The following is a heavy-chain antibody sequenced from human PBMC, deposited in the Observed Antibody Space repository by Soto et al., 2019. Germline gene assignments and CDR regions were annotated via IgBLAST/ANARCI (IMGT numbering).Heavy chain of an antibody. J-gene: IGHJ6*03. CDR3: ARRARGSSTFYYYYYMAV. CDR1: GVSISSDY. CDR2: IYYSGSP. V-gene: IGHV4-59*08. Sequence: SETLCLTWTVSGVSISSDYWSWIRQSPGKGLEWIGYIYYSGSPDYNASLKSRVTMSVDTSKNEFSLKLSSVTAADTAVYYCARRARGSSTFYYYYYMAVWGKGTTVTVSS. D-gene: IGHD1-26*01.